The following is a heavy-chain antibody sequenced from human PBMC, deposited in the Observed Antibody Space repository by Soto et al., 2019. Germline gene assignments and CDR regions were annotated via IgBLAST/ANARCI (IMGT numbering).Heavy chain of an antibody. CDR1: GYTFSNYC. D-gene: IGHD3-10*01. CDR2: INPSLGST. CDR3: ARDQLPLIRGVIIYGMNV. Sequence: ASLKVSCKASGYTFSNYCIHWVRQAPGQGLEWMGIINPSLGSTNYAQNFQGRVTMTRDTSTSTVYMELSSLRCEDTAVYYCARDQLPLIRGVIIYGMNVWG. J-gene: IGHJ6*02. V-gene: IGHV1-46*03.